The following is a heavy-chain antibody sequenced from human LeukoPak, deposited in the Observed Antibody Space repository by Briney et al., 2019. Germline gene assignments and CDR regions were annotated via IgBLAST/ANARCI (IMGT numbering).Heavy chain of an antibody. CDR1: GASIGSYY. Sequence: PSETLSLTCTVSGASIGSYYWSWIRQPPGKGLEWIGYIFYSGSTNYNPSLKSRVTISVETSKNQFSLKLTSVTAADTAVYYCARELTNRITVADRYYFDLWGRGTPVTVSS. J-gene: IGHJ2*01. V-gene: IGHV4-59*01. CDR3: ARELTNRITVADRYYFDL. D-gene: IGHD6-19*01. CDR2: IFYSGST.